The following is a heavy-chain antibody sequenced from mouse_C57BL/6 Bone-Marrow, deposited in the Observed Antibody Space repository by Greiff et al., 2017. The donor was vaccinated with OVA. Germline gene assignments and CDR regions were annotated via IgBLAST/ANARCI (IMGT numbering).Heavy chain of an antibody. CDR1: GYTFTSYW. J-gene: IGHJ1*03. V-gene: IGHV1-50*01. CDR2: IDPSDSGT. Sequence: VQLQQPGAELVKPGASVKLSCKASGYTFTSYWMQWVKQRPGQGLEWIGEIDPSDSGTTSKQNFKGKATLTVATSSSTAYMQLNSLTSGDSAVDYCARFDGYYGSSVYWYFEFWGTGTTVTVSS. D-gene: IGHD1-1*01. CDR3: ARFDGYYGSSVYWYFEF.